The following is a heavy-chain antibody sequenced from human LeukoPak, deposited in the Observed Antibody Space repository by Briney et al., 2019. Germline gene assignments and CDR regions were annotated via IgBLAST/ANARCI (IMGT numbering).Heavy chain of an antibody. CDR2: ITGSGGST. Sequence: PGGSLRLSWAASGFTFNNFAMSWVRQAPGKGLEWVSTITGSGGSTYYADSVKGQFTISRDNSKNTLHLQMNDLRAEDTAVYYCAKGQQSSSWYWFDPWGQGSLVTVSS. V-gene: IGHV3-23*01. CDR1: GFTFNNFA. D-gene: IGHD6-13*01. CDR3: AKGQQSSSWYWFDP. J-gene: IGHJ5*02.